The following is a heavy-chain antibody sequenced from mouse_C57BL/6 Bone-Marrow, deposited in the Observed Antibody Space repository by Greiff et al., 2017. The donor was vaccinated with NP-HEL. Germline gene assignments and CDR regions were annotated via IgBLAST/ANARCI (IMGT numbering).Heavy chain of an antibody. Sequence: QVQLQQPGAELVMPGASVKLSCKASGYAFTSYWMHWVKQRPGQGLEWIGEIDPSASYTNYNQKFKGKSTLTVDKSSSTAYMQLSSLTSEDSAVYYCARDHEYYFDYWGQGTTLTVSS. CDR1: GYAFTSYW. CDR2: IDPSASYT. J-gene: IGHJ2*01. V-gene: IGHV1-69*01. CDR3: ARDHEYYFDY.